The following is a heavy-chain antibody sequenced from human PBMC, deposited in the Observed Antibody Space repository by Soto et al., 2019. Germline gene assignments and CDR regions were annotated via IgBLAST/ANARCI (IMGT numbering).Heavy chain of an antibody. J-gene: IGHJ4*02. CDR2: ISRSGSVI. CDR3: GSDSHGVDLGY. V-gene: IGHV3-11*01. D-gene: IGHD4-17*01. CDR1: GFSFSDYY. Sequence: GGSLRLSCAVSGFSFSDYYMSSIRQAPGKGLEWVSYISRSGSVIYYADSVKGRFTISRDDAKNSLYLQMNSLRAEDTAVYYCGSDSHGVDLGYWGQGTLVTVSS.